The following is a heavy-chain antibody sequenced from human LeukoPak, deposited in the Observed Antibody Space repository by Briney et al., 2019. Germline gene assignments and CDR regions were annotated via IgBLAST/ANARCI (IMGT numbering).Heavy chain of an antibody. V-gene: IGHV3-30*02. CDR2: IRYDGSNK. CDR1: GFTFSSYG. J-gene: IGHJ4*02. D-gene: IGHD6-13*01. CDR3: AKDPTKAGALYYFDY. Sequence: GGSLRLSCAASGFTFSSYGMHWVRQAPGKGLEWVAFIRYDGSNKYYADSVKGRFTISRDNSKNTLYLQMNSLRAEDTAVYYCAKDPTKAGALYYFDYWGQGTLVTVSS.